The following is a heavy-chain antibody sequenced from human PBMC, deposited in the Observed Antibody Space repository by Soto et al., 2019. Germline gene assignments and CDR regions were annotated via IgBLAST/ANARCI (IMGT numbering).Heavy chain of an antibody. J-gene: IGHJ6*02. D-gene: IGHD3-10*01. CDR3: ARARITMVRGVIITFYGMDV. CDR1: GGSSSGYY. V-gene: IGHV4-34*01. CDR2: INHSGST. Sequence: PSETLSLTCAVYGGSSSGYYWSWIRQPPGKGLEWIGEINHSGSTNYNPSLKSRVTISVDTSKNQFSLKLSSVTAADTAVYYCARARITMVRGVIITFYGMDVWGQGTTVTVSS.